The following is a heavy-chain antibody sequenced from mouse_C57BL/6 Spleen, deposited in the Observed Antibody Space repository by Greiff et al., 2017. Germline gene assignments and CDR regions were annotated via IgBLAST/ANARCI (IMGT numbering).Heavy chain of an antibody. CDR1: GYTFTEYT. Sequence: QVQLQQPGAELVKPGASVKLSCKASGYTFTEYTIHWVKQRSGQGLEWIGWFYPGSGSIKYNEKFKDKATLTADKSSSTVYMELSRLTSEDSAVYFCARHEDRGYGNSYAMDYWGQGTSVTVSS. V-gene: IGHV1-62-2*01. D-gene: IGHD2-1*01. CDR2: FYPGSGSI. CDR3: ARHEDRGYGNSYAMDY. J-gene: IGHJ4*01.